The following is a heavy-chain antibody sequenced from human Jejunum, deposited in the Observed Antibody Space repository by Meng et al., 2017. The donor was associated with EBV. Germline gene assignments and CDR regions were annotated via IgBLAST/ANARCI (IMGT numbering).Heavy chain of an antibody. CDR2: TFYRSRWFY. Sequence: VQLQQSGPGRVKPSQTLPLTCAISGDSVSSDGAAWNWIRQSPSRGLEWLGRTFYRSRWFYDYAPSVKSRITINSDTSKNQFSLHLDSVTPEDTAVYYCARDGPQSLSSFDYWGQGTLVTVSS. V-gene: IGHV6-1*01. CDR3: ARDGPQSLSSFDY. CDR1: GDSVSSDGAA. J-gene: IGHJ4*02. D-gene: IGHD6-6*01.